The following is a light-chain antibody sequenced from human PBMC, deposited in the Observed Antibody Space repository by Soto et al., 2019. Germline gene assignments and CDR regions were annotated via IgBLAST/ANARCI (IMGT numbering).Light chain of an antibody. CDR2: DAS. CDR1: QDISDY. V-gene: IGKV1-33*01. CDR3: QQYDNLPRT. Sequence: DIQMTQSPSSLSASVGDRVTITCQASQDISDYLNWYQHKPGKAPKLLLYDASTLHTGVPSRFSVSGSGTHFTFTISSLQPEDIATYYCQQYDNLPRTFGQGTKLDVK. J-gene: IGKJ2*02.